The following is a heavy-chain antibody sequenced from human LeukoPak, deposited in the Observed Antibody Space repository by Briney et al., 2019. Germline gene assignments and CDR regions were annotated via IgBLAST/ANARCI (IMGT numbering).Heavy chain of an antibody. CDR2: ISGSSNDI. V-gene: IGHV3-21*01. D-gene: IGHD6-13*01. CDR3: AKDRRNGYSSR. CDR1: GFTVSSNY. Sequence: GGSLRLSCAASGFTVSSNYMSWVRQAPGKGLEWVSSISGSSNDIYYADSVEGRFTISRDNAKNSLYLQMISLRAEDTAVYYCAKDRRNGYSSRWGQGTLVTVSS. J-gene: IGHJ4*02.